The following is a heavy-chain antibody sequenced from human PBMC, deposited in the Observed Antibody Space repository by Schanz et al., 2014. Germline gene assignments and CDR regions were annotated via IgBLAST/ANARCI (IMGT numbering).Heavy chain of an antibody. D-gene: IGHD3-10*01. CDR1: GFTFSSYG. Sequence: EVQLLESGGGLVQPGRSLRLSCAASGFTFSSYGMHWVRQAPGKGLEWVSTISGSGGDTYPADSVKGRFTISRDNSRNTLYLQMNSLRAEDTAVYYCAKDFTGSGIFFNSWGQGTLVSVSS. J-gene: IGHJ5*01. CDR2: ISGSGGDT. CDR3: AKDFTGSGIFFNS. V-gene: IGHV3-23*01.